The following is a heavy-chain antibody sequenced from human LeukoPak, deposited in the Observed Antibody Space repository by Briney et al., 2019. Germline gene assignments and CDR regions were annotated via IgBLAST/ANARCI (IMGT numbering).Heavy chain of an antibody. CDR2: ISYDGSNK. J-gene: IGHJ4*02. CDR1: GFPFSIYG. D-gene: IGHD6-19*01. V-gene: IGHV3-30*03. CDR3: ARTSEAGTRPYYFDY. Sequence: GWSLRLSCAASGFPFSIYGMHWVRQAPGKGLEWVAVISYDGSNKYYADSVKGRFTISRDNSKNTLYLQMNSLRAEDTAVYYCARTSEAGTRPYYFDYWGQGTLVTVSS.